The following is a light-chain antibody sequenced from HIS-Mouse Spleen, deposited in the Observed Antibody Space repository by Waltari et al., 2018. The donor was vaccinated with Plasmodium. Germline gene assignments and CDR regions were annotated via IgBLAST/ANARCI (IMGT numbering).Light chain of an antibody. CDR1: SSDVGGDNY. CDR2: DVS. CDR3: CSYAGSYTWV. V-gene: IGLV2-11*01. J-gene: IGLJ3*02. Sequence: QSALTQPRSVSGSPGQSVTISCTGTSSDVGGDNYVSWYQQHPGNAPKLMIYDVSKRPSGGPDRFSGSKSGNTASLTISGLQAEDEADYYGCSYAGSYTWVFGGGTKLTVL.